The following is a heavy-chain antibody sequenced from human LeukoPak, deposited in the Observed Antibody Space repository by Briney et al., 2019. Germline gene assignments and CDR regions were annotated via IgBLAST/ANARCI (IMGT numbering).Heavy chain of an antibody. D-gene: IGHD6-13*01. V-gene: IGHV3-74*01. CDR1: GFTFSSYW. J-gene: IGHJ4*02. CDR2: INSDGSST. Sequence: GGSLRFSCAASGFTFSSYWMHWVRQAPGKALMWVSRINSDGSSTSYADSVKGRFTISRDNAKNTLYLQMNSLRAEDTAVYYCATSSWYFDYFDYWGQGKLVTVSS. CDR3: ATSSWYFDYFDY.